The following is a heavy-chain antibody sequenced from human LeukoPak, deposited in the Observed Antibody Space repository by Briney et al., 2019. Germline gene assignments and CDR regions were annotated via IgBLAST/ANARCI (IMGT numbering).Heavy chain of an antibody. J-gene: IGHJ4*02. D-gene: IGHD6-6*01. V-gene: IGHV4-4*09. CDR1: GGSITSYY. CDR2: IYTSGST. CDR3: ARHGVKYSSLGYFDY. Sequence: SETLSLTCTVSGGSITSYYWSWIRQPPGKGLEWIGYIYTSGSTNYNPSLKSRVTISVDTSKNQFSLKLSSVTAADTAVYYCARHGVKYSSLGYFDYWGQGPRSPSPQ.